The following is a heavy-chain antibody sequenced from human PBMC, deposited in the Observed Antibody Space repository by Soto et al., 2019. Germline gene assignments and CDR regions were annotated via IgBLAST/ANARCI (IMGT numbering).Heavy chain of an antibody. J-gene: IGHJ4*02. CDR3: ARERGYRMYFDSSGFWADS. CDR2: VVYDGSKK. V-gene: IGHV3-33*08. Sequence: QVQLVESGGGVAQPGRSLRLSCAASGFTFSNYGMDWVRQAPGKGLEWVAAVVYDGSKKYYADSVKGRFTVSRDNYKNTRFLEMNALRAEDTAVYYCARERGYRMYFDSSGFWADSWCQGTLVTVSS. CDR1: GFTFSNYG. D-gene: IGHD3-22*01.